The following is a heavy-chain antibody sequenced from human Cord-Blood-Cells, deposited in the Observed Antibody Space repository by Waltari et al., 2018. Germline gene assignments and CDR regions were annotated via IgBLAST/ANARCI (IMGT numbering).Heavy chain of an antibody. CDR1: GGSISSSSYY. Sequence: QLQLQESGPGLVKPSETLSLTCTVSGGSISSSSYYWGWIRQPPGKGLEWIGSIDYSGSTYYNPSLKSRVTISVDTSKNQFSLKLSSVTAADTAVYYCASQGDTAMVDYWGQGTLVTVSS. V-gene: IGHV4-39*01. CDR3: ASQGDTAMVDY. J-gene: IGHJ4*02. D-gene: IGHD5-18*01. CDR2: IDYSGST.